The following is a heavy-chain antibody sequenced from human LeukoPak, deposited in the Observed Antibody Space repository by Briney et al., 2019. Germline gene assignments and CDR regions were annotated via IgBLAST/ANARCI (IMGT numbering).Heavy chain of an antibody. D-gene: IGHD6-13*01. CDR2: IYYSGST. V-gene: IGHV4-61*08. J-gene: IGHJ4*02. Sequence: SETLSLTCAVSGGSISSGGYSWSWIRQPPGKGLEWIGYIYYSGSTNYNPSLKSRVTISVDTSKNQFSLRLSSVTAADTAVYYCARVTGYMTEDYFDYWGQGTLITVSS. CDR3: ARVTGYMTEDYFDY. CDR1: GGSISSGGYS.